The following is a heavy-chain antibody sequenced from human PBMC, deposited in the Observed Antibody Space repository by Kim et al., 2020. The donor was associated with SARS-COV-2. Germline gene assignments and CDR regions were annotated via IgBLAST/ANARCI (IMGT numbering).Heavy chain of an antibody. D-gene: IGHD1-1*01. CDR2: IYYSGST. CDR1: GGSISSYY. V-gene: IGHV4-59*08. CDR3: AVRSSWNNAWFDP. J-gene: IGHJ5*02. Sequence: SETLSLTCTVSGGSISSYYWSWIRQPPGKGLEWIGYIYYSGSTNNNPSLKSRVTISVDTSKNQFSLKLSSVTAADTAVYYCAVRSSWNNAWFDPWGQGT.